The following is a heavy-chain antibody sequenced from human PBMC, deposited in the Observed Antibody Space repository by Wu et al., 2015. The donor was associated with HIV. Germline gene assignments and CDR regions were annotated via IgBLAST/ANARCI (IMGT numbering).Heavy chain of an antibody. CDR3: ARDVGWGLEY. V-gene: IGHV1-18*01. CDR1: GYSFTNYG. Sequence: QVQLVQSGAEVKKPGAAVRVSCKASGYSFTNYGISWVRQAPGQGLEWMGWISGYNGNTNYAQKLEDRFIMTTDTSTTTVYMELRSLRSDDTAVYYCARDVGWGLEYWGQGTLVTVSS. CDR2: ISGYNGNT. J-gene: IGHJ4*02. D-gene: IGHD2-21*02.